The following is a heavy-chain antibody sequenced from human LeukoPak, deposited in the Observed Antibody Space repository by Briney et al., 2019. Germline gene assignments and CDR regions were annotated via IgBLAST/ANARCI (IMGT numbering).Heavy chain of an antibody. Sequence: GGSLRLSCAASGFTFSSYGMRWVRQAPGKGLEWVAFIRYDGSNKYYADSVKGRFTISRDNSKNTLYLQMNSLRAEDTAVYYCAKDQGVLMAIVVVPFDYWGQGTLVTVSS. CDR1: GFTFSSYG. D-gene: IGHD3-22*01. J-gene: IGHJ4*02. V-gene: IGHV3-30*02. CDR2: IRYDGSNK. CDR3: AKDQGVLMAIVVVPFDY.